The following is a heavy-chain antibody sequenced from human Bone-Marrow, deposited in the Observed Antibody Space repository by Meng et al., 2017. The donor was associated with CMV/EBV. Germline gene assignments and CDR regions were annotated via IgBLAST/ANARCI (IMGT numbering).Heavy chain of an antibody. D-gene: IGHD5-24*01. V-gene: IGHV3-11*01. CDR2: ISSSGSTI. CDR3: ARDKGVEMATHMEESYYGMDV. CDR1: GFTFSDYY. J-gene: IGHJ6*02. Sequence: GESLKISCAASGFTFSDYYMSWIRQAPGKGLEWVSYISSSGSTIYYADSVKGRFTISRDNAKNSLYLQMNSLRAEDTAVYYCARDKGVEMATHMEESYYGMDVWGQGTTVTVSS.